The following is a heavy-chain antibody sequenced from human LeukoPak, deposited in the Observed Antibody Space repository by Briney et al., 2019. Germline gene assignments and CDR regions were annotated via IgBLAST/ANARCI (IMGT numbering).Heavy chain of an antibody. CDR2: INSDGSST. CDR1: GFTFSSYW. D-gene: IGHD5-18*01. J-gene: IGHJ4*02. Sequence: PGGSLGLSCAASGFTFSSYWMHWARQAPGKGLVWVSRINSDGSSTSYADSVKGRFTISRDNAKNTLYLQMNSLRAEDTAVYYCASSLDTAIPLGGYWGQGTLVTVSS. CDR3: ASSLDTAIPLGGY. V-gene: IGHV3-74*01.